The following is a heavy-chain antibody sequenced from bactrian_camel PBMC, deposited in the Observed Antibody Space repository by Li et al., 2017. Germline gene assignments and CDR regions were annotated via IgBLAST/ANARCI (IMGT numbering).Heavy chain of an antibody. J-gene: IGHJ4*01. CDR1: GFTFSNNW. CDR2: FYTGDGRT. D-gene: IGHD5*01. Sequence: HVQLVESGGGLVQPGGSLTLSCAASGFTFSNNWVHWVRQAPGKGLEWVSTFYTGDGRTKSADSVKGRFTMSRDNAKNILYLQMNNLKSEDTAMYFCASLYNRYYGQGTQVTVS. V-gene: IGHV3S1*01.